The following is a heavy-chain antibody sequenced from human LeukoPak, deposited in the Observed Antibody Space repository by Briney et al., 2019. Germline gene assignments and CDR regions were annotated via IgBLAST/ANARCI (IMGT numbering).Heavy chain of an antibody. V-gene: IGHV3-15*01. CDR1: GFTLSNAW. CDR3: TADVTWIQLSS. Sequence: GGSLRLSCAGSGFTLSNAWMGWVRQAPGKGLEWVGRMKTKTAGGTAVYATPVKGRFTIPRHDSKTTLYLEMNSVKSEDTAVYYSTADVTWIQLSSWGGARLLTSSS. J-gene: IGHJ5*02. CDR2: MKTKTAGGTA. D-gene: IGHD5-18*01.